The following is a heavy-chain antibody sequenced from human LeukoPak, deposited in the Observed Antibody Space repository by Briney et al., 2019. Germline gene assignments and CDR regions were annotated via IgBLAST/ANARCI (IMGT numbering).Heavy chain of an antibody. CDR1: GFMFSSYA. J-gene: IGHJ4*02. Sequence: PGGSLRLSCVASGFMFSSYAMSWVRQAPGRGREWVSFISDGGDSPYYGDSVKGRFSISRDNLTNTLYLQMNSLRAGDTAVYYCAKRRYCSSISCHDFDHWGQGTLVTVSS. D-gene: IGHD2-2*01. CDR3: AKRRYCSSISCHDFDH. CDR2: ISDGGDSP. V-gene: IGHV3-23*01.